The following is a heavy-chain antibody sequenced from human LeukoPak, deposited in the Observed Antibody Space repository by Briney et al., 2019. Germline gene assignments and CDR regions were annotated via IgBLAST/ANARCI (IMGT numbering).Heavy chain of an antibody. Sequence: SETLSLTCTVSGYSISSGYYWGWIRQPPGKGLEWIGSIYHSGSTYYNPSLKSRVTISVDTSKNQFSLKLSSVTAADTAVYYCARVFVAYCGGDCYQDAFDIWGQGTMVTVSS. CDR3: ARVFVAYCGGDCYQDAFDI. CDR1: GYSISSGYY. V-gene: IGHV4-38-2*02. D-gene: IGHD2-21*02. CDR2: IYHSGST. J-gene: IGHJ3*02.